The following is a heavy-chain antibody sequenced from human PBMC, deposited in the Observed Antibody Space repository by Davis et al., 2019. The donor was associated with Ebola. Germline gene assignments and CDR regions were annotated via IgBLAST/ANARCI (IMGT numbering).Heavy chain of an antibody. CDR1: GYTFTDYY. V-gene: IGHV1-2*02. Sequence: ASVKVSCKSSGYTFTDYYMHWVRQAPGQGLEWMGWMNPISGGTNYAQKFHGRVTMTWDTSITTAYMELTRLRSDDTAVFYCARGKRVFDYWGQGTLVTVSS. D-gene: IGHD5-24*01. J-gene: IGHJ4*02. CDR3: ARGKRVFDY. CDR2: MNPISGGT.